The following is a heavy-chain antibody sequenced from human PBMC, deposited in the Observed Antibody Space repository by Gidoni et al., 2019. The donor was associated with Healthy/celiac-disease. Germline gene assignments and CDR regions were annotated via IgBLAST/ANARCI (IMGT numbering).Heavy chain of an antibody. Sequence: QVQLQQWGAGLLQPSETLSLTCAVYGGSFSGYYWSWSRQPPGKGLEWIGEINHSGSTNYNPSLKSRVTISVDTSKNQFSLNLSSVTAADTAVYYCARVPTDETFDYWGQGTLVTVSS. V-gene: IGHV4-34*01. CDR3: ARVPTDETFDY. CDR2: INHSGST. J-gene: IGHJ4*02. CDR1: GGSFSGYY. D-gene: IGHD4-17*01.